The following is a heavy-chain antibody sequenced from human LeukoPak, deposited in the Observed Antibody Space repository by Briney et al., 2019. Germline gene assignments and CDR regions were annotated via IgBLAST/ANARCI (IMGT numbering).Heavy chain of an antibody. CDR1: GGTFSSYA. V-gene: IGHV1-69*04. J-gene: IGHJ3*02. D-gene: IGHD5-18*01. Sequence: RASVKVSCTASGGTFSSYAISWVRQAPGQGLEWMGRIIPILGIANYAQKFQGRVTITADKSTSTAYMELSSLRSEDTAVYYCTRDVDTADAFDIWGQGTMVTVSS. CDR2: IIPILGIA. CDR3: TRDVDTADAFDI.